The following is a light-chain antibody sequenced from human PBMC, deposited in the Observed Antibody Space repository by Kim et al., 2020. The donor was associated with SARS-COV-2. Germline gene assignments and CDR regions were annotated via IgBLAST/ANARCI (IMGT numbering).Light chain of an antibody. CDR1: QTFGTN. CDR2: RTS. CDR3: QQYNNRPLPCT. J-gene: IGKJ2*02. V-gene: IGKV3-15*01. Sequence: EIVMTQSPSTLSVSPGERATLSCRASQTFGTNLAWYQQKPGQAPRLLIYRTSTRATGVPARFSGSGSGTEFTLTISSLQSDDFATYYCQQYNNRPLPCTLGQGHKREI.